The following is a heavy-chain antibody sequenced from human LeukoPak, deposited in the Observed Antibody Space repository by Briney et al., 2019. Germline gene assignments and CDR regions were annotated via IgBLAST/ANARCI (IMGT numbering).Heavy chain of an antibody. CDR1: GYTFTSYG. Sequence: VASVKVSCKASGYTFTSYGISWVRQAPGQGLEWMGWISAYNGNTNYAQKLQGRVTMTTDTSTSTAYMELRSLRSDDTAVYYCARDEDWPDYRYYFDYWGQGTLVTVSS. D-gene: IGHD3-16*02. V-gene: IGHV1-18*01. CDR3: ARDEDWPDYRYYFDY. CDR2: ISAYNGNT. J-gene: IGHJ4*02.